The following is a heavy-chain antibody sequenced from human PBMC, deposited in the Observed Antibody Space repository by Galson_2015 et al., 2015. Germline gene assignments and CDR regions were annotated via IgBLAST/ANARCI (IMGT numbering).Heavy chain of an antibody. CDR2: IGTAGDT. CDR3: ARGGWELMDPYGMDV. D-gene: IGHD1-26*01. V-gene: IGHV3-13*01. J-gene: IGHJ6*02. Sequence: SLRLSCAASGFTFSSYDMHWVRQATGKGLEWVSAIGTAGDTYYPGSVKGRFTISRENAKNSLYLQMNSLRAGDTAVYYCARGGWELMDPYGMDVWGQGTTVTVSS. CDR1: GFTFSSYD.